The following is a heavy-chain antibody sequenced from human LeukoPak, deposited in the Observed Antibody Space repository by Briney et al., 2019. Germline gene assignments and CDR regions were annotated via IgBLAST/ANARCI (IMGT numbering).Heavy chain of an antibody. D-gene: IGHD4-11*01. J-gene: IGHJ4*02. Sequence: RGESLKISCKGSGYSFTSYWIGWVRQMPGKGLEWMGIIYPGDSDTRYSPSFQGQVTISADKSISTAYLQWSSLKASDTAMYYCATLRGATVTTGYFDYWGQGTLVTVSS. CDR3: ATLRGATVTTGYFDY. CDR2: IYPGDSDT. V-gene: IGHV5-51*01. CDR1: GYSFTSYW.